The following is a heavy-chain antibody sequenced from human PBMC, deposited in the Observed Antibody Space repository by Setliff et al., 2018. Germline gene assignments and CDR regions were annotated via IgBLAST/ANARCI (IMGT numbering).Heavy chain of an antibody. J-gene: IGHJ4*02. CDR2: ISPDGSVI. D-gene: IGHD3-9*01. Sequence: GGSLRLSCAASGFNFNSYWMNWVRQVPGKGLVWVSRISPDGSVIDYADSVKGRFTVSRDNAKNTLYLQMNSLRAEDTAVYYCAKDISRTGYYYFDYWGRGTLVTVSS. CDR1: GFNFNSYW. V-gene: IGHV3-74*01. CDR3: AKDISRTGYYYFDY.